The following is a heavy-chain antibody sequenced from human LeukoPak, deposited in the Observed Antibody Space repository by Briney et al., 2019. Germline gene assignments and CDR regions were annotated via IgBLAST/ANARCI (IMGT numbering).Heavy chain of an antibody. CDR2: IYHSGST. Sequence: SETLSLTCTVSGYSISRGYSWGWIRQPPGKGLEWIGSIYHSGSTNYSPSLKSRVTISVDTSKNQFSLKLSSVTAADTAVYFCAREDYYNSGGYYLDYWGQGTLVTVSS. D-gene: IGHD3-22*01. V-gene: IGHV4-38-2*02. CDR1: GYSISRGYS. CDR3: AREDYYNSGGYYLDY. J-gene: IGHJ4*02.